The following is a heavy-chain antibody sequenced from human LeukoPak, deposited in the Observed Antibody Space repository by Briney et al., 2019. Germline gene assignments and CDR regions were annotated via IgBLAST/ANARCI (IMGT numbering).Heavy chain of an antibody. CDR1: GFTFNSYA. Sequence: GGSLRLSCAASGFTFNSYAMRWLRQAPGRGVEGLSAESKRGGFTYYADSVKGRFTISRDNAKNTLYLQVNRLRAEDTAIYYCAKSDPFIEGAGMFDYWGRGTLVTVSS. CDR2: ESKRGGFT. V-gene: IGHV3-23*01. J-gene: IGHJ4*02. CDR3: AKSDPFIEGAGMFDY. D-gene: IGHD6-13*01.